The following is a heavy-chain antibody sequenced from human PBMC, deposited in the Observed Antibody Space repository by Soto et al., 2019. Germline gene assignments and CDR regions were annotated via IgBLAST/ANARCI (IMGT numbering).Heavy chain of an antibody. V-gene: IGHV1-69*13. J-gene: IGHJ5*02. CDR2: IIPIFGTA. Sequence: ASVNVSCKAAGGTFSSYAISWVRQAPGQGLEWMGGIIPIFGTANYAQKFQGRVTITADESTSTAYMELSSLRSEDTAVYYCAREKVYGDYVWLNWFDPWGQGTLVTVSS. D-gene: IGHD4-17*01. CDR1: GGTFSSYA. CDR3: AREKVYGDYVWLNWFDP.